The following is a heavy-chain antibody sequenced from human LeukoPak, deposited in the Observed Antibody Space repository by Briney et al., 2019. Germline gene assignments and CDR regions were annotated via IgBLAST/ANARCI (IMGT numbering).Heavy chain of an antibody. CDR1: GYRFTSYW. CDR2: IYPGDSDT. Sequence: GESLKIPCKASGYRFTSYWIAWVRQLPGKGLEWMGIIYPGDSDTRYSPSLQGQVPVSAGKSIYTAYLQWRSLKASDTAIYFCASLNHGLHGAFDIGGQGTMVTVP. D-gene: IGHD4-11*01. CDR3: ASLNHGLHGAFDI. J-gene: IGHJ3*02. V-gene: IGHV5-51*01.